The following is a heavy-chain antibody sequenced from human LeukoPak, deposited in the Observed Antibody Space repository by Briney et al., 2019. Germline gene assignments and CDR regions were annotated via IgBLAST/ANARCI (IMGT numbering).Heavy chain of an antibody. J-gene: IGHJ4*02. D-gene: IGHD3-22*01. Sequence: ASVKVSCKASGYTFTGFYMHWVRQAPGQGLEWMGWISAYNGNTNYAQKLQGRVTMTTDTSTSTAYMELGSLRSDDTAVYYCARDGSDSSGYSDYWGQGTLVTVSS. V-gene: IGHV1-18*04. CDR3: ARDGSDSSGYSDY. CDR2: ISAYNGNT. CDR1: GYTFTGFY.